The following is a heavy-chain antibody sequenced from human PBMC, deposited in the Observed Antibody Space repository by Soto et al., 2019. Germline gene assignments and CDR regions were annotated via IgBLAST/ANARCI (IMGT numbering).Heavy chain of an antibody. V-gene: IGHV4-59*08. J-gene: IGHJ6*02. CDR2: VHHSWGS. Sequence: SETLSLTSTVSGGNISSYYWSWFRQSPGKRMEWIGYVHHSWGSSYNPSLQSRVAISLDTSKSQFSLKVTSVTATDTAVYYCARQGFGPLHGLVDVWGQGTTVTVSS. CDR3: ARQGFGPLHGLVDV. D-gene: IGHD3-10*01. CDR1: GGNISSYY.